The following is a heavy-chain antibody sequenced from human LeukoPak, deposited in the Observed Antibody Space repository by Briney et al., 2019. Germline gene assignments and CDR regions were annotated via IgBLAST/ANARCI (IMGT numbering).Heavy chain of an antibody. CDR1: GFTFSTYG. Sequence: GGSLRLSCAASGFTFSTYGMHWVRQAPGKGLEWVAFIRYDGSEKYYADSMKGRFTVSRDNSKNTLYLQMNNLRPEDTAVYYCTAPLLSYYYMDVWGKGTTATISS. J-gene: IGHJ6*03. D-gene: IGHD2-15*01. CDR2: IRYDGSEK. CDR3: TAPLLSYYYMDV. V-gene: IGHV3-30*02.